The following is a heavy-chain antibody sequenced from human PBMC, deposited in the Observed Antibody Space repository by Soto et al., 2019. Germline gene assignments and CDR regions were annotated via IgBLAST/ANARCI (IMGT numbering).Heavy chain of an antibody. D-gene: IGHD5-12*01. CDR3: ARYFAVATKIPSTGDY. J-gene: IGHJ4*02. Sequence: ASVKVSCKASGYTFTSYGISWVRQAPGQGLEWMGWISAYNGNTNYAQKLQGRVTMTTDTSTSTAYMELRSLRSDDTAVYYCARYFAVATKIPSTGDYWGQGTLVTVSS. CDR2: ISAYNGNT. CDR1: GYTFTSYG. V-gene: IGHV1-18*01.